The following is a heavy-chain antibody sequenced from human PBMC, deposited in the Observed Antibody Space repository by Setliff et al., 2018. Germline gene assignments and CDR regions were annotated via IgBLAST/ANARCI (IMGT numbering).Heavy chain of an antibody. CDR3: ARDGGGDSDAFDI. J-gene: IGHJ3*02. CDR1: GYTFTGYY. D-gene: IGHD3-16*01. Sequence: ASVKVSCKASGYTFTGYYMYWVRQAPGQGLEWMGRINPSSGATIYAQKFQGRVTMTSDTSISTAYMELGRLRSDDTTVYFCARDGGGDSDAFDIWGQGTMVTVSS. CDR2: INPSSGAT. V-gene: IGHV1-2*06.